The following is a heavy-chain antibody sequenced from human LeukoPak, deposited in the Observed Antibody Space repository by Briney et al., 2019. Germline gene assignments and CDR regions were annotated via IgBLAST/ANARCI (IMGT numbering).Heavy chain of an antibody. CDR3: ARGAHYYDSSGYELDY. CDR1: GGSFSGYY. J-gene: IGHJ4*02. Sequence: SETLSLTCAVYGGSFSGYYWSWIRQPPGKGLEWIGEINHSGSTNYNPSLKSRVTISVDTSKNQFSLKLSSVTAADTAVYYCARGAHYYDSSGYELDYWGQGTLVTVSS. V-gene: IGHV4-34*01. CDR2: INHSGST. D-gene: IGHD3-22*01.